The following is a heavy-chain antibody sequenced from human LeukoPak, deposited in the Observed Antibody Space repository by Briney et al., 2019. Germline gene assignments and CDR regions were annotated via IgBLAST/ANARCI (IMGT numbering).Heavy chain of an antibody. J-gene: IGHJ4*02. CDR3: ARSKPGGSCPDY. Sequence: PGGSLRLSCAASGFTFSSYSMNWVRQAPGKGLEWVSSISSSSSYIYYADPVKGRFTISRDNNKHSLYLQMNSLRAEDTAVYYCARSKPGGSCPDYWGQGTLVTVSS. D-gene: IGHD2-15*01. CDR1: GFTFSSYS. V-gene: IGHV3-21*01. CDR2: ISSSSSYI.